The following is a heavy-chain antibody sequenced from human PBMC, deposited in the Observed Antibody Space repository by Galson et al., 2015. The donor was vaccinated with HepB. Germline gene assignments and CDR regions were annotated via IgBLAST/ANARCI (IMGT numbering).Heavy chain of an antibody. CDR1: GFTFSSYW. CDR3: ARAAAGEYQYYYYGMDV. D-gene: IGHD6-13*01. V-gene: IGHV3-7*03. J-gene: IGHJ6*02. CDR2: IKQDGSEK. Sequence: SLRLSCAASGFTFSSYWMSWVRQAPGKGLEWVANIKQDGSEKYYVDSVKGRFTISRDNAKNSLYLQMNSLRAEDTAVYYCARAAAGEYQYYYYGMDVWGPGTPVTVSS.